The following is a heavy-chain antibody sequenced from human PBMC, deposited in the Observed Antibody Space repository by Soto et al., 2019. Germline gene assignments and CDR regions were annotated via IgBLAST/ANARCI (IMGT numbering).Heavy chain of an antibody. CDR3: AREVEDCSGGSCNWFDP. J-gene: IGHJ5*02. V-gene: IGHV4-31*03. D-gene: IGHD2-15*01. CDR1: GGSISSGGYY. Sequence: SETLSLTCTVSGGSISSGGYYWSWIRQHPGKGLEWIGYIYYSGSTYYNPSLKSRVTISVDTSKNQFSLKLSSVTAADTAVYYCAREVEDCSGGSCNWFDPWGQGTLVTVSS. CDR2: IYYSGST.